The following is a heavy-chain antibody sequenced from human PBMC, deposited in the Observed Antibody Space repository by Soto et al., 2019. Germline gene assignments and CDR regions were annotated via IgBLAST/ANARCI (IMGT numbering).Heavy chain of an antibody. J-gene: IGHJ1*01. Sequence: ASVKVSCKASGYTFTSYAMHWVRQAPGQRLEWMGWINAGNGNTKYSQKFQGRVTITRDTSASTAYMELSSLRSEDTAVYYCARGDQYSSSRTHGGEYFQHWGQGTLVTVTS. CDR1: GYTFTSYA. CDR3: ARGDQYSSSRTHGGEYFQH. CDR2: INAGNGNT. D-gene: IGHD6-6*01. V-gene: IGHV1-3*01.